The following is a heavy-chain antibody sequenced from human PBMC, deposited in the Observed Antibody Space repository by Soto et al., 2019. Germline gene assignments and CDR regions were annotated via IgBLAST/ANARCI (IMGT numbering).Heavy chain of an antibody. Sequence: QLQLQESGAGLVKPSQTLSLTCAVSGGSISSGDYSWSWIRQPPGKGLEWIGYIYHSGSTYYNPSLKSRVTISIDSSKNQFSLTMTSVTATDTAVYYCARGHESNDNWGQGTLVTVPS. D-gene: IGHD4-4*01. CDR1: GGSISSGDYS. V-gene: IGHV4-30-2*01. CDR2: IYHSGST. CDR3: ARGHESNDN. J-gene: IGHJ4*02.